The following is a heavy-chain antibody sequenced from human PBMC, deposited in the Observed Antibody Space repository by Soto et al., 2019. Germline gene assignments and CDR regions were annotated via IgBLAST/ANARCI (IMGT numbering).Heavy chain of an antibody. CDR1: GGTFSSYA. D-gene: IGHD6-19*01. CDR3: ASQGGYSSGWSYFDY. CDR2: IIPIFGIA. Sequence: SVKVSCKASGGTFSSYAISWVRQAPGQGLEWMGGIIPIFGIANYAQKFQGRVTITADESTSTAYMELSSLRSEDTAVYYCASQGGYSSGWSYFDYWGQGTLVTVSS. J-gene: IGHJ4*02. V-gene: IGHV1-69*13.